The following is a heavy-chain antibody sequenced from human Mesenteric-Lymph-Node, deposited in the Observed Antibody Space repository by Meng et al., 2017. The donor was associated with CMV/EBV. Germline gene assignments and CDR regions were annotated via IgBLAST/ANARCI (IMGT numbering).Heavy chain of an antibody. CDR1: GASISSGGYY. CDR3: ARDTRVGASDWFDP. V-gene: IGHV4-30-4*08. CDR2: IHYSGSD. D-gene: IGHD4-17*01. Sequence: SGASISSGGYYWSWIRQPPGKGLEWIGYIHYSGSDDYNPSLKSRVTISVDTSKNQSSLKLRSVTAADTAVYYCARDTRVGASDWFDPWGLGILVTVSS. J-gene: IGHJ5*02.